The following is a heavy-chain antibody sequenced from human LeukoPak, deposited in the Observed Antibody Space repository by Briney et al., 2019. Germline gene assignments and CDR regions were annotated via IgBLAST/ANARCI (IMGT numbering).Heavy chain of an antibody. Sequence: SETLSLTCAVSGYSISSGYYWGWIRQPPGKGLEWIGSIYHSGSTYYNPSLKSRATISVDTSKNQFSLKLSSVTAADTAVYYCARSPERWLQLLIDYWGQGTLVTVSS. D-gene: IGHD5-24*01. CDR3: ARSPERWLQLLIDY. J-gene: IGHJ4*02. V-gene: IGHV4-38-2*01. CDR2: IYHSGST. CDR1: GYSISSGYY.